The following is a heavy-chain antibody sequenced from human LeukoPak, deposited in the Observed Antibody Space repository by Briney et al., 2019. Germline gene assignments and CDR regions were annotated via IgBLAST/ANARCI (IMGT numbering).Heavy chain of an antibody. J-gene: IGHJ5*02. CDR2: ISSSSSYI. CDR1: GFTFSSYS. CDR3: ARRIAVAGTEWFDP. D-gene: IGHD6-19*01. Sequence: PGGSLRLSRAASGFTFSSYSMNWVRQAPGKGLEWVSSISSSSSYIYYADSVKGRFTISRDNAKNSLYLQMNSLRAEDTAVYYCARRIAVAGTEWFDPWGQGTLVTVSS. V-gene: IGHV3-21*01.